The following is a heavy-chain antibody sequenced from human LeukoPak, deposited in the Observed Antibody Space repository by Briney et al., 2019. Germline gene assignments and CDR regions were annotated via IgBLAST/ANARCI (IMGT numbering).Heavy chain of an antibody. J-gene: IGHJ6*02. CDR2: IYYSGST. CDR1: GGSISRYY. CDR3: ARHAAAGTYYYYGMDV. D-gene: IGHD6-13*01. V-gene: IGHV4-59*08. Sequence: SETLSLTCTVSGGSISRYYGSWIRQPPGKGLEWIGYIYYSGSTNYNPSLKSRVTISVDTSKNQFSLKLSSVTAADTAVYYCARHAAAGTYYYYGMDVWGQGTTVTVSS.